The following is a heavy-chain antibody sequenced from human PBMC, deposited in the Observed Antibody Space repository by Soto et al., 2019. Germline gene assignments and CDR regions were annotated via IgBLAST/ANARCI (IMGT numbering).Heavy chain of an antibody. J-gene: IGHJ4*02. CDR3: ARGLASGDY. Sequence: QVQLVQSGAEVKKPGASVKLSCKASGYTFTNYYIHWVRQAPGQGLEWMAIINPNGGSTNYAQKFQGRVNLTRDTSTSTVYMELSSLKSEDTAVYYCARGLASGDYWGQGTLVTGSS. CDR1: GYTFTNYY. CDR2: INPNGGST. V-gene: IGHV1-46*01. D-gene: IGHD3-3*02.